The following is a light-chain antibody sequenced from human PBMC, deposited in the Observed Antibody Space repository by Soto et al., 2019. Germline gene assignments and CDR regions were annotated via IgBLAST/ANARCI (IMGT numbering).Light chain of an antibody. J-gene: IGKJ1*01. V-gene: IGKV1-39*01. CDR1: QSISSY. CDR3: QQSYYTPPA. Sequence: DIQMTQSPSSLSASVGDRVTITCRASQSISSYLNWYQQKPGKAPELLIYAASSLHSGAPSRFSGSGSGTDFTLTISTLQPEDFATYYCQQSYYTPPAFGQGTKVEIK. CDR2: AAS.